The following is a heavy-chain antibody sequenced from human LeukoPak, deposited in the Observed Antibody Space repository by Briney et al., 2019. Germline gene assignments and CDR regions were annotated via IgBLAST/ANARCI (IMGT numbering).Heavy chain of an antibody. J-gene: IGHJ4*02. CDR3: ARDLAPGDGTVIFDY. V-gene: IGHV3-48*02. D-gene: IGHD3-22*01. CDR2: IGTTTGYM. Sequence: GSLGLSCAPSGLTFSTYDMNWVRQTPGKGLAWVSYIGTTTGYMYYADSVRGRFSSSRDNAKNSLYLQMNSLRDEDTAVYDCARDLAPGDGTVIFDYWGQGTLVTVSS. CDR1: GLTFSTYD.